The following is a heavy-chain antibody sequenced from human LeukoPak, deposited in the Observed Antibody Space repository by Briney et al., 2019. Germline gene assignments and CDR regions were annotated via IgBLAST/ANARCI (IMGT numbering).Heavy chain of an antibody. J-gene: IGHJ4*02. Sequence: PGGSLRLSCAASGFTFSNYAMGWVRQAPGKGLEWVSSIRGTVDNTHYADAVKGRFTISRDIPKSTLYLQMNSLRAEDTARYYCAKASTRDTGYYFDSWGQGTLVTVSS. CDR2: IRGTVDNT. CDR1: GFTFSNYA. V-gene: IGHV3-23*01. CDR3: AKASTRDTGYYFDS. D-gene: IGHD3-9*01.